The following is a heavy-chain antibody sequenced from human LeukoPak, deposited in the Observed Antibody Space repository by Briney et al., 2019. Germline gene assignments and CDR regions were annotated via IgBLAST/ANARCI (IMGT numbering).Heavy chain of an antibody. CDR1: GFTFSSYE. V-gene: IGHV3-48*03. J-gene: IGHJ6*04. Sequence: GGSLRLSCAASGFTFSSYELNWVRQAAGKGLEWVSYISSSGSTIYYADSLKGRFTISRDNAKNSLYLQMNSLRAEDTAVYYCARWARIAVAGRGMDVWGKGTTVTVPS. D-gene: IGHD6-19*01. CDR2: ISSSGSTI. CDR3: ARWARIAVAGRGMDV.